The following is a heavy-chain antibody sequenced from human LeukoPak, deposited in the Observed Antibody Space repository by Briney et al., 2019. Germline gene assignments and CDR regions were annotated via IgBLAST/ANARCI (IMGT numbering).Heavy chain of an antibody. Sequence: GGSLRLSCAASGFTFTSYGMNWVLQAPGKGLEWVSVISSDGRDKYYADSVKGRFTISRDNSKNTLYLQMNSLRAEDTAVYYCARDYSGSGSVDYWGQGTLVTVSS. J-gene: IGHJ4*02. V-gene: IGHV3-30*03. D-gene: IGHD3-10*01. CDR2: ISSDGRDK. CDR3: ARDYSGSGSVDY. CDR1: GFTFTSYG.